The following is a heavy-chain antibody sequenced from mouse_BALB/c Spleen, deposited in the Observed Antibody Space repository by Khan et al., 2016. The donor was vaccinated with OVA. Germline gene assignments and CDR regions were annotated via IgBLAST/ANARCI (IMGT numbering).Heavy chain of an antibody. J-gene: IGHJ3*01. CDR3: ARLAYYYDSEGFAY. CDR1: GFTFSTYG. D-gene: IGHD1-1*01. Sequence: EVQRVESGGDVVKPGGSLKLSCAASGFTFSTYGMSWVRQTPDKRLEWVATVSTGGHYTYYPDTVTGRFTISRDNAKNTLYLPMNSLKSEDTAMFYCARLAYYYDSEGFAYWGQGTLVTVSA. CDR2: VSTGGHYT. V-gene: IGHV5-6*01.